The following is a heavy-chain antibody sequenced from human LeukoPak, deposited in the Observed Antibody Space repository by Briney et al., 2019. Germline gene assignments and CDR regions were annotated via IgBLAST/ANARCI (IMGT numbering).Heavy chain of an antibody. V-gene: IGHV3-48*04. J-gene: IGHJ6*03. D-gene: IGHD4-23*01. CDR3: ARCITLVRRLGYYMDV. Sequence: PGGSLRLSCAASGLWFHILRRRSEGPIRMNWVRQAPGKGLEWVSYISSSGSTIYYADSVKGRFTISRDNAKNSLYLQMNSLRAEDTAVYYCARCITLVRRLGYYMDVWGKGTTVTVSS. CDR2: ISSSGSTI. CDR1: GLWFHILRRRSEGPIR.